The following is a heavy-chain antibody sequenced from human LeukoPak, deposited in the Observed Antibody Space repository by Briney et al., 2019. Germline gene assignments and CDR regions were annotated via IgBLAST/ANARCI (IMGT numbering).Heavy chain of an antibody. J-gene: IGHJ4*02. Sequence: QSGGSLRLSCAASGFTFSSYAMSWVRQAPGKGLEWVSAISGSGGSTYYADSVKGRFTISRDNSKNTLYLQMNSLRAEDTAVYYCAKALYISSGYSFTDWGQGTLVTVSS. V-gene: IGHV3-23*01. CDR2: ISGSGGST. CDR1: GFTFSSYA. CDR3: AKALYISSGYSFTD. D-gene: IGHD3-22*01.